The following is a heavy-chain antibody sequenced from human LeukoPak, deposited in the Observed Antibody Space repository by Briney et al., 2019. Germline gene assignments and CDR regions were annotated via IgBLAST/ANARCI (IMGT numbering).Heavy chain of an antibody. D-gene: IGHD6-13*01. CDR3: TREAPGGYSSPYFDY. Sequence: PGRSLRLSCTASGFTFGDYAMSWFRQAPGKGLEWVGFIRSKAYGGTTEYAASVKGRFTISRDDSKSIAYLQMNSLKTEDTAVYYCTREAPGGYSSPYFDYWGQGTLVTVSS. CDR2: IRSKAYGGTT. V-gene: IGHV3-49*03. J-gene: IGHJ4*02. CDR1: GFTFGDYA.